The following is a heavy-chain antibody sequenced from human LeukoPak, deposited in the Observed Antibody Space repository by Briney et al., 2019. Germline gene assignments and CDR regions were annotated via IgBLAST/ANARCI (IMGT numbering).Heavy chain of an antibody. CDR2: IKPSGGST. J-gene: IGHJ4*02. CDR3: AREGADGTYYDFWSGYYQFDY. V-gene: IGHV1-46*01. D-gene: IGHD3-3*01. CDR1: GYTFTSYY. Sequence: ASVTVSCTASGYTFTSYYMHWVRQAPGPGMEWMGIIKPSGGSTSYAQKFQGRVTMTRDTSTSTVYMELSSLRSEDTAVYYCAREGADGTYYDFWSGYYQFDYWGQGTLVTVSS.